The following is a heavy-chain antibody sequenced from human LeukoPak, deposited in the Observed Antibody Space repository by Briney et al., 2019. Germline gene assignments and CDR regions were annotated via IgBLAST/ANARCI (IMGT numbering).Heavy chain of an antibody. D-gene: IGHD2-21*01. Sequence: GESLRLSCAASGFTFSSYAMSWVRQAPGKGLEWVSSISGSGGSTYYADSVKGRFTISRDNSKNTLYLQMNSLRAEDTAVYYCAKPGDCGGDCQLDAFDIWGQGTMVTVSS. J-gene: IGHJ3*02. CDR3: AKPGDCGGDCQLDAFDI. CDR1: GFTFSSYA. V-gene: IGHV3-23*01. CDR2: ISGSGGST.